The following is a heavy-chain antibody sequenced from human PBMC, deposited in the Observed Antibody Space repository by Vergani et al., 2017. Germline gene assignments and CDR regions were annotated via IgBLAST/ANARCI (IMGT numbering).Heavy chain of an antibody. J-gene: IGHJ4*02. D-gene: IGHD4-17*01. CDR1: GYSFTSYW. Sequence: EVQLVQSGAEVKKPGESLKISCKGSGYSFTSYWIGWVRQMPGKGLEWMGIIYPGDSDTRYSPSFQGQVTISADKSISPAYLQWSSLKASDTAMYYCARHDPLQWSSGDYLHYYFYYWGQGTLVTVSS. CDR2: IYPGDSDT. CDR3: ARHDPLQWSSGDYLHYYFYY. V-gene: IGHV5-51*01.